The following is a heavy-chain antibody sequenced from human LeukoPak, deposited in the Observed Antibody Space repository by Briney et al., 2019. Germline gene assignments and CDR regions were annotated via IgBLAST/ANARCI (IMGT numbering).Heavy chain of an antibody. CDR2: IIPIFGSA. J-gene: IGHJ4*02. V-gene: IGHV1-69*01. CDR3: ARDFYSGSYRYFDY. CDR1: GGTFSSYA. D-gene: IGHD1-26*01. Sequence: SVKVSCKASGGTFSSYAINWVRQAPGQGLEWIGGIIPIFGSANYAQKFQGRVTITADESTSTAYMELSSLRSEDTAVYYCARDFYSGSYRYFDYWGQGTLVTVSS.